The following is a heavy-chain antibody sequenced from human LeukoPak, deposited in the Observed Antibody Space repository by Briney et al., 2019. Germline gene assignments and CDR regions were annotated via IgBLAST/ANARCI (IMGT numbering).Heavy chain of an antibody. V-gene: IGHV1-18*04. Sequence: GASVKVSCTASGYTFTSYYIHWVRQAPGQGLEWMGWISAYNGNTNYAQKLQGRVTMTTDTSTTTAYMELGSLSSDDTAVYYCAHILTGYYMDYWGQGTLVTVSS. D-gene: IGHD3-9*01. J-gene: IGHJ4*02. CDR1: GYTFTSYY. CDR2: ISAYNGNT. CDR3: AHILTGYYMDY.